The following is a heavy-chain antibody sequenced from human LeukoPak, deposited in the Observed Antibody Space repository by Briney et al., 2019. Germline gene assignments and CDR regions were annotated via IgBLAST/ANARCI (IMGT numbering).Heavy chain of an antibody. D-gene: IGHD2-15*01. Sequence: GGSLRLSCAASGFTVSTNYMSWVRQAPGKGLEWVSVIYSGGATFYADSVKGRFTISRDNFKSTLYLRMNSLRAEDTAVYYCAKHIERSYCSGGSCIYAFDIWGQGTMVTVSS. CDR3: AKHIERSYCSGGSCIYAFDI. CDR1: GFTVSTNY. CDR2: IYSGGAT. V-gene: IGHV3-53*01. J-gene: IGHJ3*02.